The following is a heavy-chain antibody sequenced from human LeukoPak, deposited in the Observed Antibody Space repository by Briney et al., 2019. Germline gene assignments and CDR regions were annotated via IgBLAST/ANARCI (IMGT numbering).Heavy chain of an antibody. CDR2: INSDGSST. Sequence: GGSLRLSCAASGFTFSSYWMHWVRQAPGKGLVWVSRINSDGSSTNYADSVKGRFTISRDNAKNTLHLQMNSLRAEDTAVYYCAMKAVPRPRLHDAFDFWGQGTVVSVSS. D-gene: IGHD5-24*01. CDR3: AMKAVPRPRLHDAFDF. J-gene: IGHJ3*01. V-gene: IGHV3-74*01. CDR1: GFTFSSYW.